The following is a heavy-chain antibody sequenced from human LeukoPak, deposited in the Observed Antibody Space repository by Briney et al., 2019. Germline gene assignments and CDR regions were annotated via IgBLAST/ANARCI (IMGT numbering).Heavy chain of an antibody. CDR1: GFTFSGYT. J-gene: IGHJ5*02. Sequence: PGGSLRLSCTGSGFTFSGYTMNWVRQAPGQGLERVSSISPSGDSTWNADSVKGRFTIFRDNSRNSVTLQMNSLRADDTAMYYCGRDVLGETGAGGPWGQGALVTVSS. V-gene: IGHV3-21*01. D-gene: IGHD3-10*01. CDR2: ISPSGDST. CDR3: GRDVLGETGAGGP.